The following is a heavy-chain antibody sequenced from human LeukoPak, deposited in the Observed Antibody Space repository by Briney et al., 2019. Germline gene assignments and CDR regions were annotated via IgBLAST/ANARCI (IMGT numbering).Heavy chain of an antibody. CDR3: ARTGYSSSWYSNWFDP. Sequence: GGSLRLSCAASGFTFSSYWMSWVRQAPGKGLEWVANIKQDGSEKYYVDSVKGRFTISRDNAKNSLYLQMNSLRAEDTAVYYCARTGYSSSWYSNWFDPWGQGTLVTVSS. D-gene: IGHD6-13*01. J-gene: IGHJ5*02. CDR2: IKQDGSEK. V-gene: IGHV3-7*01. CDR1: GFTFSSYW.